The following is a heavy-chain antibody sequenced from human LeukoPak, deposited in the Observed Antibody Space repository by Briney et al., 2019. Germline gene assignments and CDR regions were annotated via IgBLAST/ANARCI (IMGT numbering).Heavy chain of an antibody. D-gene: IGHD3-3*01. V-gene: IGHV1-69*05. J-gene: IGHJ5*02. Sequence: SVKVSCKASGDTFSSYAISWVRQAPGQGLEWMGGIIPIFGTANYAQKFQGRVTITTDESTSTTYMELSSLRSEDTAVYYCARSSAGGRITIFGVVMDTPYDPWGQGTLVTVSS. CDR2: IIPIFGTA. CDR1: GDTFSSYA. CDR3: ARSSAGGRITIFGVVMDTPYDP.